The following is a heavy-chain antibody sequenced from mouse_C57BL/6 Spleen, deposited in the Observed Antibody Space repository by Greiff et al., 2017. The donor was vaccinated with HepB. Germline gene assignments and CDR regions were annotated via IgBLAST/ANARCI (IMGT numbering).Heavy chain of an antibody. CDR2: ISGGGGNT. CDR3: ARPPYYGSSYWYCDV. J-gene: IGHJ1*03. Sequence: EVHLVESGGGLVKPGGSLKLSCAASGFTFSSYTMSWVRQTPEKRLEWVATISGGGGNTYYPDSVKGRFTISRDNAKNTLYLQMSSLRSEDTALYYCARPPYYGSSYWYCDVWGTGTTVTVSS. V-gene: IGHV5-9*01. CDR1: GFTFSSYT. D-gene: IGHD1-1*01.